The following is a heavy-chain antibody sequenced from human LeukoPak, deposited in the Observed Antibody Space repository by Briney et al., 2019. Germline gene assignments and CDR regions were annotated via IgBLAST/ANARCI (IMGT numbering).Heavy chain of an antibody. CDR2: INHSGST. D-gene: IGHD2-2*01. J-gene: IGHJ4*02. CDR3: ARRVVVPAAMFRG. Sequence: SETLSLTCAVYGGSFSGYYWSWIRQPPGKGLEWIGEINHSGSTNYNPSLKSRVTISVDTSKNQFSLKLSSVTAADTAVYYCARRVVVPAAMFRGWGQGTLVTVSS. V-gene: IGHV4-34*01. CDR1: GGSFSGYY.